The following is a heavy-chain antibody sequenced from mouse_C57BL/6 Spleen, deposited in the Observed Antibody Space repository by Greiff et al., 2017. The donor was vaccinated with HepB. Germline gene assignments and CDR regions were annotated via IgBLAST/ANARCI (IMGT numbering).Heavy chain of an antibody. Sequence: QVQLKESGAELVKPGASVKISCKASGYAFSSYWMNWVKQRPGKGLEWIGQIYPGDGDTNYNGKFKGKATLTADKSSSTAYMQLSSLTSEDSAVYFCARCGNLYAMDYWGQGTSVTVSS. CDR3: ARCGNLYAMDY. J-gene: IGHJ4*01. CDR1: GYAFSSYW. CDR2: IYPGDGDT. V-gene: IGHV1-80*01. D-gene: IGHD2-1*01.